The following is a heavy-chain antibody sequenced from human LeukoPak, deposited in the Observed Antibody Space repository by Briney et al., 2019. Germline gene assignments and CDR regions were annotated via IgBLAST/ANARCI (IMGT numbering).Heavy chain of an antibody. CDR3: ARWPIHLGYCSGSLCHKWFDP. D-gene: IGHD2-15*01. CDR2: IYGGNT. J-gene: IGHJ5*02. CDR1: DGSISSYS. V-gene: IGHV4-59*08. Sequence: SGTLSLTCTVSDGSISSYSWNWIRQPPGNRLEWIGRIYGGNTNYNHSLMSRVTIPFDTSKNQMSLNLRSVTAADTAVYYCARWPIHLGYCSGSLCHKWFDPWGQGTLVTVSS.